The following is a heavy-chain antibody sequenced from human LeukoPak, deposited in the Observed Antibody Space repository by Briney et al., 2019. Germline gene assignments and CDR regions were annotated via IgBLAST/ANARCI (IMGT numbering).Heavy chain of an antibody. CDR1: GYSFTSYW. J-gene: IGHJ6*03. CDR3: ARQARGYYDSSGYLTYYYYMDV. D-gene: IGHD3-22*01. V-gene: IGHV5-51*01. Sequence: AGESQKISCKGSGYSFTSYWIGWVRQMPGKGLEWMGIIYPGDSDTRYSPSFQGQVTISADKSISTAYLQWSSLKASDTAMYYCARQARGYYDSSGYLTYYYYMDVWGKGTTVTVSS. CDR2: IYPGDSDT.